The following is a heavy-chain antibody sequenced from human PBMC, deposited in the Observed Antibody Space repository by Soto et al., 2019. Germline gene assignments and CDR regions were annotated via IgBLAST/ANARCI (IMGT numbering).Heavy chain of an antibody. CDR1: GGTVSTYA. J-gene: IGHJ4*02. Sequence: QVQLVQSGAEVKKPESSVKVSCKAPGGTVSTYAISWVRQAPGQGLEWMGGSIPMFGTANYAQRFQDRVTITADESTNTVDMELSSLRSEDTAVYFCARGRQLTLRRINDGYSGWGQGNGVTVSS. CDR2: SIPMFGTA. CDR3: ARGRQLTLRRINDGYSG. V-gene: IGHV1-69*12. D-gene: IGHD3-22*01.